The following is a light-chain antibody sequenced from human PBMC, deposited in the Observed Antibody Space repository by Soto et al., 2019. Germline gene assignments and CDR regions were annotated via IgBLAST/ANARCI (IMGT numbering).Light chain of an antibody. CDR3: KEYEILLCS. CDR1: QSVSTW. Sequence: SILSASVLDRVTITSLASQSVSTWLAWYLQKPGRAAKFLIYDASSLESGVPSRFSGSGSGTEFTLTISSLQPDDFAPYCSKEYEILLCSSGEGAMLDI. CDR2: DAS. J-gene: IGKJ2*04. V-gene: IGKV1-5*01.